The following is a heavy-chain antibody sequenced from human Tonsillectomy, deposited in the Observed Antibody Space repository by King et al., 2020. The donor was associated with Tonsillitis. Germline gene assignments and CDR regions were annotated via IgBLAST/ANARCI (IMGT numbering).Heavy chain of an antibody. J-gene: IGHJ3*02. CDR3: ASLTTVTTGDAFDI. Sequence: VQLVESGGGLVQPGGSLRLSCAASGVTFSSYWMHWVRQAPGKGLVWVSRINSDGSSTSYADSVKGRFTISRDNAKNTLNLQMNSLRAEDTAVYYCASLTTVTTGDAFDIWGQGTMVTVSS. D-gene: IGHD4-17*01. CDR1: GVTFSSYW. CDR2: INSDGSST. V-gene: IGHV3-74*01.